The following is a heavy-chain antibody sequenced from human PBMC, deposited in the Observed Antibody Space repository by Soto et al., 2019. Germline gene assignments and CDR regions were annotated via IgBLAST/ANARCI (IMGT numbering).Heavy chain of an antibody. CDR1: GGTFSSYA. J-gene: IGHJ6*02. V-gene: IGHV1-69*01. CDR2: IIPVSGTA. D-gene: IGHD2-2*01. CDR3: ARSQGSSTSLEIYYYYYYGMDV. Sequence: QVQLVQSGAEVKKPGSSVKVSCKASGGTFSSYAISWVRQAPGQGLEWMGGIIPVSGTANYAQKFQGRVTITANESTSTAYMERSSLGSEDTAVYYCARSQGSSTSLEIYYYYYYGMDVWGQGTTVTVSS.